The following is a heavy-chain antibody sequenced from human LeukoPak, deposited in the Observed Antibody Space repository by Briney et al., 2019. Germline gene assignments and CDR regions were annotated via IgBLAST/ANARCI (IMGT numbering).Heavy chain of an antibody. Sequence: PGGSLRLSCAASGFTFSTYGMNWVRQAPGKGLEWVSYFSDSRSTIYYADSVKGRFTISRDNAQNSLYLQMNSLRAEDTAGYYCARRHGSGWFYFDYWGQGTLVTVSS. V-gene: IGHV3-48*01. CDR1: GFTFSTYG. CDR2: FSDSRSTI. CDR3: ARRHGSGWFYFDY. J-gene: IGHJ4*02. D-gene: IGHD6-19*01.